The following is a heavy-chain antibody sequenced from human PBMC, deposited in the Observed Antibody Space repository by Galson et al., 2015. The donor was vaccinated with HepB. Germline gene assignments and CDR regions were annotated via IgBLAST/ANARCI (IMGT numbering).Heavy chain of an antibody. CDR1: GFSLSTTGMR. J-gene: IGHJ4*02. CDR3: ARGGYSPWYFDS. CDR2: IDWDDDK. D-gene: IGHD2-15*01. Sequence: PALVKPTQTLTLTCTFSGFSLSTTGMRVSWIRQPPGKALEWLARIDWDDDKFYRTSLKTRLTISKDTSKNQVVLTMTNMDSVDTATYYCARGGYSPWYFDSWGQGTLVTVSS. V-gene: IGHV2-70*04.